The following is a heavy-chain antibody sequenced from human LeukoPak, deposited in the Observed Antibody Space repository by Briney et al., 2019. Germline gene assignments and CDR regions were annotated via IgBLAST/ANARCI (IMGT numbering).Heavy chain of an antibody. CDR2: IYYSGST. D-gene: IGHD4-17*01. Sequence: SETLSLTCTVSGGSISSSSYYWGWIRQPPGKGLEWIGSIYYSGSTYYNPSLKSRVTISVDTSKNQFSLKPSSVTAADTAVYYCARAYGDYPFDYWGQGTLVTVSS. CDR1: GGSISSSSYY. V-gene: IGHV4-39*01. CDR3: ARAYGDYPFDY. J-gene: IGHJ4*02.